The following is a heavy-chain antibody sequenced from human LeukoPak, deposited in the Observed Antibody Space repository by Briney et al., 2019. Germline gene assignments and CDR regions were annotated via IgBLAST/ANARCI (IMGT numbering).Heavy chain of an antibody. CDR3: ARDEGGSYYESGVSRY. CDR1: GFTFSSYG. V-gene: IGHV3-33*01. CDR2: IWYDGSNK. D-gene: IGHD1-26*01. J-gene: IGHJ4*02. Sequence: GRSLRLSCAASGFTFSSYGMHWVRQAPGKGLEWVAVIWYDGSNKYYADSVKGRFTISRDNSKNTLYLQMNSLRAEDTAVYYCARDEGGSYYESGVSRYWGQGTLVTVSS.